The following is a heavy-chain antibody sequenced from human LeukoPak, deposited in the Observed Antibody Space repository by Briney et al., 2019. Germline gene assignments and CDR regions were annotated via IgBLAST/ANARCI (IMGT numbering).Heavy chain of an antibody. CDR1: GFTFSNAW. J-gene: IGHJ4*02. D-gene: IGHD2-2*01. CDR2: IKSKTDGGTT. CDR3: TTVSVVVVSAAMDY. Sequence: TGGSLRLSCAASGFTFSNAWMSWVRQAPGKGLEWVGRIKSKTDGGTTDYAAPVKGRFTISRDDSKNTLYLQMNSLKTEDTAVYYCTTVSVVVVSAAMDYWGQGTLVTVSS. V-gene: IGHV3-15*01.